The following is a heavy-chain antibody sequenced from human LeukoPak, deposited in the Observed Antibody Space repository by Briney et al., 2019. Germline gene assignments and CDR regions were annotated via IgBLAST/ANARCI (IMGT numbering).Heavy chain of an antibody. Sequence: GGSLRLSCAVSGFTVKNNYVSWVRQAPWKGLEWVSVIYSGGTTYYADSVKGRFTVSRDNSKNTLYLQMNNLRADDTAVYYCASGLRWTTGYDYWGQGTLVTVSS. J-gene: IGHJ4*02. CDR2: IYSGGTT. D-gene: IGHD4-23*01. CDR3: ASGLRWTTGYDY. CDR1: GFTVKNNY. V-gene: IGHV3-53*01.